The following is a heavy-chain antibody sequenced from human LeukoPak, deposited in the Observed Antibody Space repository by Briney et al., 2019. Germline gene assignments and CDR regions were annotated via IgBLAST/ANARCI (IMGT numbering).Heavy chain of an antibody. J-gene: IGHJ6*04. D-gene: IGHD3-10*02. V-gene: IGHV3-30*04. CDR1: GFTFSSYA. CDR2: ISYDGSNK. CDR3: AELGITMIGGV. Sequence: GGSLGLSCAASGFTFSSYAMHWVRQAPGKGLEWVAVISYDGSNKYYADSVKGRFTISRDNAKNSLYLQMNSLRAEDTAVYYCAELGITMIGGVWGKGTTVTISS.